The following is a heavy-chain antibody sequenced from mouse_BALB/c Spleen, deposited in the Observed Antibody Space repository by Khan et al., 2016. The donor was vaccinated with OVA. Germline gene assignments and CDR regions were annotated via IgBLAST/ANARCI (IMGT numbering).Heavy chain of an antibody. CDR2: ISYSGST. CDR3: AMGRTY. V-gene: IGHV3-2*02. Sequence: EVQLQQSGPGLVKPSQSLSLTCTVTGYSITSDYAWNWIRQFPGNKLEWMGYISYSGSTSYHPSLKSRFSISRDTSKNQFFLRLKSVTTEDTATXYCAMGRTYWGQGTLVTVSA. CDR1: GYSITSDYA. D-gene: IGHD4-1*01. J-gene: IGHJ3*01.